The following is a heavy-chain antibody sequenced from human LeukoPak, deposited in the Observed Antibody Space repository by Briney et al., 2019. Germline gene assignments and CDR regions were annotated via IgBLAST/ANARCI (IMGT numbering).Heavy chain of an antibody. J-gene: IGHJ6*02. V-gene: IGHV3-7*01. CDR3: AGGYCSGGSCWPLYYYYYGMDV. Sequence: GGSLRLSCAASGFTFSSYWMSWVRQAPGKGPEWVANIKQDGSEKYYVDSVKGRFTISRDNAKNSLYLQMNSLRAEDTAVYYCAGGYCSGGSCWPLYYYYYGMDVWGQGTTVTVSS. CDR1: GFTFSSYW. D-gene: IGHD2-15*01. CDR2: IKQDGSEK.